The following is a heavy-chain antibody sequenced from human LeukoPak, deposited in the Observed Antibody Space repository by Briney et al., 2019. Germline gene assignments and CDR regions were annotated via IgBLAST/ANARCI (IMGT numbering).Heavy chain of an antibody. Sequence: ASVKVSCKASGYTFTGYYMHWVRQAPGQGLEWMGWINPNSGGTNYAQKFQGRVTMTRDTSISTAYMELSRLRSDDTAVYYCARTGGETMIVVVIDPFEVAFDIWGQGTMVTVSS. V-gene: IGHV1-2*02. CDR2: INPNSGGT. J-gene: IGHJ3*02. CDR1: GYTFTGYY. D-gene: IGHD3-22*01. CDR3: ARTGGETMIVVVIDPFEVAFDI.